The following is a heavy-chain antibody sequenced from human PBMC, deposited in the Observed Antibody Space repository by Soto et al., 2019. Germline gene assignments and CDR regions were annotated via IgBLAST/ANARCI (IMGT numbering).Heavy chain of an antibody. J-gene: IGHJ3*02. CDR1: GYPVTAYY. D-gene: IGHD3-3*01. CDR3: ARGGGVGVAGSAAFDM. V-gene: IGHV1-2*02. Sequence: QLHLVQSGAVVKKPGASVTVSCSASGYPVTAYYMHWVRQAPGRGLEWMGGINPATGAEKYTQTSRGRGTMTRETSKSTVSMELSGRTSEDTAVFYWARGGGVGVAGSAAFDMWGQGTVVTVSS. CDR2: INPATGAE.